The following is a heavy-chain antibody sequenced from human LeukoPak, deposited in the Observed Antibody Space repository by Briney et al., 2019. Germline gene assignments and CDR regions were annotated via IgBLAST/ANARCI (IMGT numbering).Heavy chain of an antibody. D-gene: IGHD6-19*01. Sequence: QPGGSLRLSCAASGFSFGSYGMHWVRQAPGKGLEWLAVISHEGGFQNYADSVRGRFTVSKDNSKNMVYLQMNSLRPDDTAVYFCARTREKWQVLDYWGQGTLVTVSS. CDR1: GFSFGSYG. V-gene: IGHV3-30*03. CDR3: ARTREKWQVLDY. CDR2: ISHEGGFQ. J-gene: IGHJ4*02.